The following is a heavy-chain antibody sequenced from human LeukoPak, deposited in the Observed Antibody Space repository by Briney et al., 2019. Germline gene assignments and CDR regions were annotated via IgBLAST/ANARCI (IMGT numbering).Heavy chain of an antibody. CDR3: ARALPGIAAAGTLDY. J-gene: IGHJ4*02. CDR2: IYYSGST. V-gene: IGHV4-31*03. Sequence: SQTLSLTCTVSGGSSSGGYYWSWIRQHPGKGLEWIGYIYYSGSTYYNPSLKSRVTISVDTSKNQFSLKLSSVTAADTAVYYCARALPGIAAAGTLDYWGQGTLVTVSS. CDR1: GGSSSGGYY. D-gene: IGHD6-13*01.